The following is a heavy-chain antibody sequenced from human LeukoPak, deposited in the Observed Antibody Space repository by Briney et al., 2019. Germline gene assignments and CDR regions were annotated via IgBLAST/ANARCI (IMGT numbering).Heavy chain of an antibody. V-gene: IGHV3-53*01. CDR3: ARAPLYGDEI. D-gene: IGHD4-17*01. CDR2: IYSGVST. CDR1: GFTVSSNY. Sequence: PGRSLRLSCAASGFTVSSNYMTWVRQAPGKGLELVSIIYSGVSTYYADSVKGRLTISRDNSKNTLYLQMNSLRAEDTAVYYCARAPLYGDEIWGQGTLVTVSS. J-gene: IGHJ4*02.